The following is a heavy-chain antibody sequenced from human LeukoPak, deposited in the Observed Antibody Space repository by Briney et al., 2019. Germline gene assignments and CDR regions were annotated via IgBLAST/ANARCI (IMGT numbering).Heavy chain of an antibody. CDR3: ARGPNYVWGSYRYFDY. V-gene: IGHV4-30-4*01. CDR1: GGSISTGDYY. J-gene: IGHJ4*02. CDR2: IYYSGST. Sequence: SETLSLTCTVSGGSISTGDYYWSWIRQPPGKGLEWLGYIYYSGSTSYNPSLKSRLTISVDTSKNQFSLKLNSVTAADTAVYYCARGPNYVWGSYRYFDYWGQGTLVTVSS. D-gene: IGHD3-16*02.